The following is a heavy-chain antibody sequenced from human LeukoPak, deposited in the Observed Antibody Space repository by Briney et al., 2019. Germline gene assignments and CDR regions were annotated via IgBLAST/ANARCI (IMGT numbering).Heavy chain of an antibody. Sequence: PGGSLRLSCAASGFTFSSYGMHWVRQAPGKGLEWVAVISYDGSNKYYADSVKGRFTISRDNSKNTLYLQMNRLRAEDTAVYYCAKLRRGIAAAGIELDYWGQGTLVTVSS. CDR1: GFTFSSYG. CDR3: AKLRRGIAAAGIELDY. CDR2: ISYDGSNK. J-gene: IGHJ4*02. D-gene: IGHD6-13*01. V-gene: IGHV3-30*18.